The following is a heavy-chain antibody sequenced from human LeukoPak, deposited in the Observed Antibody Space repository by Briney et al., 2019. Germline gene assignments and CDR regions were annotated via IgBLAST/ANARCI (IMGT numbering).Heavy chain of an antibody. CDR3: ARGYAFDY. D-gene: IGHD3-16*01. Sequence: SVEVSCKASGGTFSRYTLNWVRQAPGQGLEWMGGISPLFGSAKYAQKFQGRVTITADESTSTAYMELSSLRSEDTAVYYCARGYAFDYWGQGTLVTVSS. J-gene: IGHJ4*02. CDR2: ISPLFGSA. V-gene: IGHV1-69*13. CDR1: GGTFSRYT.